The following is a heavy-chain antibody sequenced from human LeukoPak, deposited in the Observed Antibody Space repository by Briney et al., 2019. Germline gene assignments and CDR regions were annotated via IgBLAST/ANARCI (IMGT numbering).Heavy chain of an antibody. CDR1: GYTLTELS. V-gene: IGHV1-24*01. CDR3: ATYLLAAAGDADY. D-gene: IGHD6-13*01. J-gene: IGHJ4*02. Sequence: ASMKVSCKVSGYTLTELSMHWVRQTPGKGLEWMGGFDPEDGETIYAQKFQGRVTMTEDTSTDTAYMELSSLRSEDTAVYYCATYLLAAAGDADYWGQGTLVTVSS. CDR2: FDPEDGET.